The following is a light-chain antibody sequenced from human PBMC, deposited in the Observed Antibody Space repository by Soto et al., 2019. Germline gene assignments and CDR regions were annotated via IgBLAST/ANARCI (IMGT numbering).Light chain of an antibody. V-gene: IGLV2-14*03. Sequence: QSVVTQPASVSGSPGQSITISCTGTSSDVGGYKYVSWFQQHPGKAPKLMIYDVDNRPSGVSNRFSGSKSGNTASLTISGLQAEDEADYYCSSYTSTNTHVFGTGTKVTVL. CDR3: SSYTSTNTHV. J-gene: IGLJ1*01. CDR2: DVD. CDR1: SSDVGGYKY.